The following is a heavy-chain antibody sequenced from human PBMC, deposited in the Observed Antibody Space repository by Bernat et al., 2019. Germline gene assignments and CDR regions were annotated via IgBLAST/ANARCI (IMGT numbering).Heavy chain of an antibody. J-gene: IGHJ4*02. CDR1: GGSISSSSYY. CDR3: ARNHYYDSSGYYYVYGVLGYFDY. V-gene: IGHV4-39*01. D-gene: IGHD3-22*01. CDR2: IYYSGST. Sequence: QLQLQESGPGLVKPSETLSLTCTVSGGSISSSSYYWGWIRQPPGKGLEWIGSIYYSGSTYYNPSLKSRVTISVDTSKNQFSLKLSSVTAADTAVYYCARNHYYDSSGYYYVYGVLGYFDYWGQGTLVTVSS.